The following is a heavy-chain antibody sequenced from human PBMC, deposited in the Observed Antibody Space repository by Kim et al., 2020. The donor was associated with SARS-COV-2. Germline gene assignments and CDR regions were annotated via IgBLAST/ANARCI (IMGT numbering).Heavy chain of an antibody. V-gene: IGHV3-23*01. CDR2: ISAGSGST. CDR3: AKDNLYTTTTDYYYMDV. CDR1: GFTFKNYA. D-gene: IGHD3-16*02. Sequence: GSLRLSCAASGFTFKNYAMSWVRQAPGKGLEWVSDISAGSGSTFYTNSVKGRFTISRDNSKNTLFLQMDSLRAEDTAVYYCAKDNLYTTTTDYYYMDVWGKGTTVIVSS. J-gene: IGHJ6*03.